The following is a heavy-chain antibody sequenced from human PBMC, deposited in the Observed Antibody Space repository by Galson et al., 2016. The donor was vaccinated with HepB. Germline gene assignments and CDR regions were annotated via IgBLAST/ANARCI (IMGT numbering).Heavy chain of an antibody. CDR1: GLKFNNYW. J-gene: IGHJ6*02. CDR3: ASRYCGGYNCYFPGYHFYALDV. Sequence: SLRLSCAASGLKFNNYWMHWVRQAPGKGLVWVSRVNGDGRTTTYADSVKGRFTISRDNAKNTLYLQMNSLRVEDTAVYYCASRYCGGYNCYFPGYHFYALDVWGQGTTVTVSS. CDR2: VNGDGRTT. V-gene: IGHV3-74*01. D-gene: IGHD2-15*01.